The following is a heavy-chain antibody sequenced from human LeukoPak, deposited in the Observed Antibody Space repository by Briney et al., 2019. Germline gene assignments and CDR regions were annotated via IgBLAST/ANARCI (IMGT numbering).Heavy chain of an antibody. Sequence: GGSLRLSCAASGFTFSSYAMSWVRQAPGKGLEWVSAISGSGGSTYYADSVKGRFTIPRDNSKNTLYLQMNSLRAEDTAVYYCAKDTPTRLPAAGHYGMDVWGQGTTVTVSS. D-gene: IGHD2-2*01. CDR1: GFTFSSYA. CDR3: AKDTPTRLPAAGHYGMDV. V-gene: IGHV3-23*01. CDR2: ISGSGGST. J-gene: IGHJ6*02.